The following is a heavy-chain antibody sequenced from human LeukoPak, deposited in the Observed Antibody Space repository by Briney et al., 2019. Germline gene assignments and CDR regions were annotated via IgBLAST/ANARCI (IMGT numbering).Heavy chain of an antibody. CDR1: GGSFSGYY. D-gene: IGHD3-22*01. V-gene: IGHV4-34*01. CDR2: INHSGST. J-gene: IGHJ6*03. CDR3: GRGGEYYYDSSDYYYYYYMDV. Sequence: SETLSLTCAVYGGSFSGYYWSWIRQPPGKGLEWIGEINHSGSTTYNPSLKSRVTISVDTSKTQFSLKLSSVAAAATAVYYCGRGGEYYYDSSDYYYYYYMDVWGKGTTVTVSS.